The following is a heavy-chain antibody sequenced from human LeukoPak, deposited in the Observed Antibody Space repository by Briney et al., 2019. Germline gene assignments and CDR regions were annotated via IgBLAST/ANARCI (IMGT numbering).Heavy chain of an antibody. J-gene: IGHJ6*03. CDR3: ARDSGWYPSYYYYYMDV. Sequence: PSQTLSLTCTVSGGSISSGYYYWSWIWQPAGKGLEWIGRIYTTGSTNYNPSLKSRVTISVDTSKNQFSLKLSSVTAADTAVYYCARDSGWYPSYYYYYMDVWGKGTTVTISS. D-gene: IGHD6-19*01. CDR1: GGSISSGYYY. V-gene: IGHV4-61*02. CDR2: IYTTGST.